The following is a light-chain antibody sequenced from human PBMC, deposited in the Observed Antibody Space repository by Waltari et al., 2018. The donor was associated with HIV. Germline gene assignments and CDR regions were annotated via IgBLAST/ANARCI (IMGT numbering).Light chain of an antibody. Sequence: QSALTQPRSVSGSPGQSVTISCTGTSSDVGGYNYVSWYQHHPGKAPKFMIYEVSKRPSGVPDRCSGSKSGNTASLTISGLQAEDEADYYCCSYADNYPVVFGGGTKLTVL. J-gene: IGLJ2*01. V-gene: IGLV2-11*01. CDR1: SSDVGGYNY. CDR2: EVS. CDR3: CSYADNYPVV.